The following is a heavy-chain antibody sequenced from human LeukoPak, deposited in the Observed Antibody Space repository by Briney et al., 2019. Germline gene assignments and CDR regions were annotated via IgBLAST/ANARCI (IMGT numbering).Heavy chain of an antibody. J-gene: IGHJ4*02. V-gene: IGHV3-23*01. Sequence: GGSLRLSCAASGFTFSSYAMSWVRQAPGKGLEWVSAISGSGGSTYYADSVKGRFTISRDNSKNTLYLQMNSLRAEDTAVYYCAKDGGATYYDFWSGPRQFDYWGQGTLVTVSS. CDR2: ISGSGGST. CDR1: GFTFSSYA. D-gene: IGHD3-3*01. CDR3: AKDGGATYYDFWSGPRQFDY.